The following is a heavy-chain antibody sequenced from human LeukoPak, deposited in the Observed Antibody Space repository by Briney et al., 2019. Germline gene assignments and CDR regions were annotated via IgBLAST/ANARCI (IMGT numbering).Heavy chain of an antibody. V-gene: IGHV3-53*05. D-gene: IGHD2-21*02. J-gene: IGHJ4*02. Sequence: GGSLRLSCAASGFTVSSNYVSWVRQAPGKGLEWVSVIYSGGSTYYADSVKGRFTISRDNSKNTLYLQMNSLRAEDTAVYYCAKDGSLAYCGGDCYSPHFDYWGQGTLVTVSS. CDR2: IYSGGST. CDR3: AKDGSLAYCGGDCYSPHFDY. CDR1: GFTVSSNY.